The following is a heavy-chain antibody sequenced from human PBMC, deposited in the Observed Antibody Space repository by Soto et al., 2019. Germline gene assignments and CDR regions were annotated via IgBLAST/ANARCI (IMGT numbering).Heavy chain of an antibody. V-gene: IGHV3-30*18. J-gene: IGHJ4*02. D-gene: IGHD6-13*01. CDR2: IASDGKDK. CDR1: GFTFSNHA. Sequence: QVQLVESGGGVVQPGRSLKLSCAASGFTFSNHAIHWVRQAPGKGLEWVAVIASDGKDKRYADSVKGRFTISRDNSKNTVYLQMNSLRGEDTAVYYCAKDGAIAAAYYFFDYCGQGSLVTVSS. CDR3: AKDGAIAAAYYFFDY.